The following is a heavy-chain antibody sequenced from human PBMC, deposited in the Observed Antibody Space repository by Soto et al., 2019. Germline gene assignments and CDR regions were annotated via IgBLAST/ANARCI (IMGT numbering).Heavy chain of an antibody. V-gene: IGHV4-59*01. D-gene: IGHD2-15*01. CDR3: ARGREDIVVVVAATLIFDY. J-gene: IGHJ4*02. CDR1: GGSISSYY. CDR2: IYYSGST. Sequence: SETLSLTCTVSGGSISSYYWSWIRQPPGKGLEWIGYIYYSGSTNYNPSLKSRVTISVDTSKNQFSLKLSSVTAADTAVYYCARGREDIVVVVAATLIFDYWGQGTLVTVSS.